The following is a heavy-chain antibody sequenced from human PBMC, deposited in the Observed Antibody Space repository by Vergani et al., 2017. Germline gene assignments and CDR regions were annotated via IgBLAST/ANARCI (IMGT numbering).Heavy chain of an antibody. CDR2: INHSGST. J-gene: IGHJ4*02. Sequence: QVQLQQWGAGLLKPSETLSLTCAVYGGSFSDYYWSWIRQPPGKGLEWIGEINHSGSTNYNPSLKSRVTISVDTSKNQFSLKLSSVTAADTAVYYCARSDNYYDSSGYCLEYWGQGTLVTVSS. CDR1: GGSFSDYY. CDR3: ARSDNYYDSSGYCLEY. V-gene: IGHV4-34*01. D-gene: IGHD3-22*01.